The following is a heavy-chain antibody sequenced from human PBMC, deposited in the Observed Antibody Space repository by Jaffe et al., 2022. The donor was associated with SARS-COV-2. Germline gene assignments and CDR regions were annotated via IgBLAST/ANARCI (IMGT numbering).Heavy chain of an antibody. CDR3: ARWPVTYYDYVWGNTAHDY. CDR2: MNPNSGNT. CDR1: GYTFTSYD. J-gene: IGHJ4*02. D-gene: IGHD3-16*01. V-gene: IGHV1-8*01. Sequence: QVQLVQSGAEVKKPGASVKVSCKASGYTFTSYDINWVRQATGQGLEWMGWMNPNSGNTGYAQKFQGRVTMTRNTSISTAYMELSSLRSEDTAVYYCARWPVTYYDYVWGNTAHDYWGQGTLVTVSS.